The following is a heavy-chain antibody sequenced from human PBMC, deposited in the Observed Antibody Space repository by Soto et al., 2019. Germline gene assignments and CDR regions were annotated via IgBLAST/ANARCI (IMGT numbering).Heavy chain of an antibody. CDR3: ATVGTGSYNWFDP. D-gene: IGHD1-26*01. J-gene: IGHJ5*02. V-gene: IGHV3-74*01. CDR2: INRDGTAT. Sequence: PGGSLILSCAASGFTFTGNWMHWVRQGPGKGLVWVARINRDGTATTYADSVTGRFTISRDNSKNTLYLQMNSLGAEDTAVYYCATVGTGSYNWFDPWGQGTMVTVSS. CDR1: GFTFTGNW.